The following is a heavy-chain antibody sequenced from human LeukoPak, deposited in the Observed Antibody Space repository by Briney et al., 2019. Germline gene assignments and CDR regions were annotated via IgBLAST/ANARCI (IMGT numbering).Heavy chain of an antibody. CDR3: ARRGINSVTKRAYDS. CDR1: GYSITAGYY. D-gene: IGHD4-17*01. V-gene: IGHV4-38-2*01. CDR2: VRHSANT. Sequence: SETLSLTCVVSGYSITAGYYWDWIRQSPGKGLEWLGSVRHSANTFPNPSLKSRLTISVDTSKNQFSLRLGSVTAADTDIYFCARRGINSVTKRAYDSWGQGTLVTVSP. J-gene: IGHJ4*02.